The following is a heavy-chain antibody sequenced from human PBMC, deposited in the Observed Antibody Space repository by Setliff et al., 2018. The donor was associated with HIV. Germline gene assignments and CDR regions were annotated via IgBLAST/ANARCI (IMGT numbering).Heavy chain of an antibody. D-gene: IGHD2-15*01. J-gene: IGHJ4*02. CDR3: ARGYPHYCSGGICLPRYYYFDY. CDR2: ISGSDGTV. V-gene: IGHV3-48*04. CDR1: KISFKTYS. Sequence: GGSLRLSCVASKISFKTYSMNWVRQAPGKGLEWVSYISGSDGTVFYADSVRGRFIISRDDAKNSLYLQMNSLRAEDTAVCYCARGYPHYCSGGICLPRYYYFDYWGQGALVTVSS.